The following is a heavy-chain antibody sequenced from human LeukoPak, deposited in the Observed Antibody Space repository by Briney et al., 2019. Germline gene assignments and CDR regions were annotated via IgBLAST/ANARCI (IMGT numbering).Heavy chain of an antibody. J-gene: IGHJ5*02. CDR1: GFTFSTSW. CDR2: ITHDGTGT. V-gene: IGHV3-74*01. D-gene: IGHD3-10*01. CDR3: ARDRGSGRFDP. Sequence: GGSLRLSCTASGFTFSTSWMHWVRQAPGKGLVWVSRITHDGTGTTYADSVKGRFTISGDNAKSTVYLQMNSLRAEDTAVYYCARDRGSGRFDPWGQGTLVTVSS.